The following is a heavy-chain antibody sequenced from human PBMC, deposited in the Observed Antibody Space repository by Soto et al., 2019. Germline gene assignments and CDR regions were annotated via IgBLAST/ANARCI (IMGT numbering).Heavy chain of an antibody. V-gene: IGHV1-18*01. CDR3: ARSIVVVTALDY. J-gene: IGHJ4*02. CDR1: GYTFTSYG. CDR2: ISAYNGNT. D-gene: IGHD2-21*02. Sequence: ASVKVSCKASGYTFTSYGIRWVRQAPGQGLEWMGWISAYNGNTNYAQKFQGRVTITADKSTSTAYMELSSLRSEDTAVYYCARSIVVVTALDYWGQGTLVTVSS.